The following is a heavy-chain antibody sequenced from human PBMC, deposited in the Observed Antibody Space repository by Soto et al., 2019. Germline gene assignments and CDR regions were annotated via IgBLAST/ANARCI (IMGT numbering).Heavy chain of an antibody. CDR3: ARGGGSTKVDY. J-gene: IGHJ4*02. V-gene: IGHV4-31*03. CDR2: TSNSGST. D-gene: IGHD2-2*01. Sequence: QVQLQESGPGLVQHSQTLSLTCTVSGGSITSSGYYWSWIRQHPGEGLEWIGFTSNSGSTSYNPSLKSRVTISVDTSSNQFALNLKSVTAADTAVYYCARGGGSTKVDYWGQGTLVTVTP. CDR1: GGSITSSGYY.